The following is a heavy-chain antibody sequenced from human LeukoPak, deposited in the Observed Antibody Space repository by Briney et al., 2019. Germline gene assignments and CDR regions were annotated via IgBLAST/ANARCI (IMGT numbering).Heavy chain of an antibody. V-gene: IGHV3-21*01. CDR3: AKFETRGNTDFDY. J-gene: IGHJ4*02. CDR1: GFTFSSYA. D-gene: IGHD2/OR15-2a*01. Sequence: GGSLRLSCAASGFTFSSYAMSWVRQAPGKGLEWVSSISGSSTYILYADSVKGRFTISRDDARNSLYLQMDSLRDEDTAVYHCAKFETRGNTDFDYWGQGTLVTVSS. CDR2: ISGSSTYI.